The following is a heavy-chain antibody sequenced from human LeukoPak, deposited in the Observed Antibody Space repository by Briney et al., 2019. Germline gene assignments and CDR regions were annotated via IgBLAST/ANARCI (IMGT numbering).Heavy chain of an antibody. V-gene: IGHV3-30*02. CDR2: VRYDGNKK. Sequence: GGSLRLSCAASGFSFSSYGMHWVRQAPGKGLEWVAFVRYDGNKKYYADSVEGRFTISRDNSMNTMYMQMNRLRPEDTAMYYCAKIGKESSGGRVDYWGQGTLVTVSS. CDR3: AKIGKESSGGRVDY. D-gene: IGHD6-25*01. CDR1: GFSFSSYG. J-gene: IGHJ4*02.